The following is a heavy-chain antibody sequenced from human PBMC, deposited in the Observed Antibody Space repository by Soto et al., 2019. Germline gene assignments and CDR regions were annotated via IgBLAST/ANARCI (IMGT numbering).Heavy chain of an antibody. D-gene: IGHD2-15*01. CDR3: AGCSSGTCHLLGMDV. J-gene: IGHJ6*02. V-gene: IGHV4-30-4*01. CDR1: GGSISSGDYY. CDR2: IYYSGST. Sequence: SETLSLTCTVSGGSISSGDYYWSWLRQPPGKGLEWIGYIYYSGSTYYNPSLKSRVTISVDTSKNQFSLKLSSVTAADTAVYYCAGCSSGTCHLLGMDVWGQGTTVTVSS.